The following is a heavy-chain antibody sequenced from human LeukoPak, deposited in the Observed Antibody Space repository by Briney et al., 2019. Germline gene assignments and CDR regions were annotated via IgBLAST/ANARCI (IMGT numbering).Heavy chain of an antibody. J-gene: IGHJ6*02. V-gene: IGHV3-53*01. CDR2: IYSGGST. D-gene: IGHD3-3*01. CDR1: GFTFSSYA. Sequence: QPGGSLRLSCAASGFTFSSYAMSWVRQAPGKGLEWVSVIYSGGSTYYADSVKGRFTISRDNSKNTLYLQMNSLRAEDTAVYYCARIPSSRYDFWSGYYTNYYYGMDVWGQGTTVTVSS. CDR3: ARIPSSRYDFWSGYYTNYYYGMDV.